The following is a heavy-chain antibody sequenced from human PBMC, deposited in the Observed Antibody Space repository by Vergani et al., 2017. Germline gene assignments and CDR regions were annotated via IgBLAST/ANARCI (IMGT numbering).Heavy chain of an antibody. V-gene: IGHV3-15*01. Sequence: EVQLVESGGGLVKPGGSLRLSCAASGFTFNNAWMSWVRQAPGKGLEWVGRIKSKTDGGTTDYAAPVKGRFTISRDDSKNTLYLQMNSLKTEDTAVYYCSARDYCYNRSGYSCCIDGGGQGTLVTVSS. J-gene: IGHJ4*01. D-gene: IGHD3-22*01. CDR3: SARDYCYNRSGYSCCIDG. CDR2: IKSKTDGGTT. CDR1: GFTFNNAW.